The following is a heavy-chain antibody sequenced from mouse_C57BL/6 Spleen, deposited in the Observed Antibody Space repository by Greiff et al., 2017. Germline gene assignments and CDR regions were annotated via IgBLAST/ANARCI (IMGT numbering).Heavy chain of an antibody. CDR3: ARFYYGSSYAMDY. CDR2: IDPSDSYT. D-gene: IGHD1-1*01. J-gene: IGHJ4*01. Sequence: QVQLQQPGAELVMPGASVKLSCKASGYTFTSYWMHWVKQRPGQGLEWIGEIDPSDSYTNYNQKFKGKSTLTVDKSSSKAYMQLSSLTSEDSAVYDCARFYYGSSYAMDYWGQGTSVTVSS. V-gene: IGHV1-69*01. CDR1: GYTFTSYW.